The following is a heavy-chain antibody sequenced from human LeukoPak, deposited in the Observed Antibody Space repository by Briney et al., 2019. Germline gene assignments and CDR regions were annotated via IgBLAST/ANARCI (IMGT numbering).Heavy chain of an antibody. Sequence: GSSVKASCKASGGTFSSYAISWVRQAPGQGLEWMGGIIPIFGTANYAQKFQGRVTITADESTSTAYMELSSLRSEDTAVYYCARETYGIAGLMDVWGQGTTVTVSS. CDR1: GGTFSSYA. J-gene: IGHJ6*02. CDR3: ARETYGIAGLMDV. D-gene: IGHD4-17*01. CDR2: IIPIFGTA. V-gene: IGHV1-69*01.